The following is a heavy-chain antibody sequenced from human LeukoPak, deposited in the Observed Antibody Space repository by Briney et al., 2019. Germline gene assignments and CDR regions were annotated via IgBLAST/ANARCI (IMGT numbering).Heavy chain of an antibody. CDR2: IIPIFGTA. CDR1: GGTFSSYA. Sequence: ASVKVSCKASGGTFSSYAISWVRQAPGQGLEGMGGIIPIFGTANYAQKFQGRVTITADESTSTAYMELSSLRSEDTAVYYCATAIIAGYSSGYDWFDPWGQGTLVTVSS. D-gene: IGHD6-19*01. CDR3: ATAIIAGYSSGYDWFDP. V-gene: IGHV1-69*13. J-gene: IGHJ5*02.